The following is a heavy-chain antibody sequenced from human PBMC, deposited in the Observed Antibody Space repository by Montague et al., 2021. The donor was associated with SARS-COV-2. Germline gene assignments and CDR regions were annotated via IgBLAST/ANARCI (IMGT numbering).Heavy chain of an antibody. Sequence: SETLSLTCTVSGDSARTNYWTWIRQPPGKGFEWIGYVDSSDSTNYNASLMSRVTISVDTSKKQFSLKLNSVSAADTAVYYCATGEGNYGWRYYFDYWGRGTLVTVSS. D-gene: IGHD3-10*01. CDR1: GDSARTNY. V-gene: IGHV4-59*02. CDR2: VDSSDST. J-gene: IGHJ4*02. CDR3: ATGEGNYGWRYYFDY.